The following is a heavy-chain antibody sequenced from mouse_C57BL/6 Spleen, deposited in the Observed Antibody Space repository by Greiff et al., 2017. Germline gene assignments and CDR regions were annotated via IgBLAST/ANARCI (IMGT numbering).Heavy chain of an antibody. CDR1: GYTFTDYY. D-gene: IGHD1-1*01. Sequence: EVKLMESGPVLVKPGASVKMSCKASGYTFTDYYMNWVKQSHGKSLEWIGVINPYNGGTSYNQKFKGKATLTVDKSSSTAYMELNSLTSEDSAVYYCAREGTTVVAPYWGQGTLVTVSA. CDR2: INPYNGGT. J-gene: IGHJ3*01. V-gene: IGHV1-19*01. CDR3: AREGTTVVAPY.